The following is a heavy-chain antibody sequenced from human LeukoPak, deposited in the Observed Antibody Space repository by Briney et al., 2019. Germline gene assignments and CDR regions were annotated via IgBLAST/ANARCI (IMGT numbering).Heavy chain of an antibody. Sequence: GASVKVSCKASGYTFTSYDINWVRQATGQGLEWMGLMNPNNGNTSYAQEFQGRVTITRNTSISTAYLELSRLRPEDTAVYYCARGNPYYDFWSGHYYYYYMDVWGKGTTVTVSS. CDR3: ARGNPYYDFWSGHYYYYYMDV. CDR2: MNPNNGNT. D-gene: IGHD3-3*01. V-gene: IGHV1-8*03. CDR1: GYTFTSYD. J-gene: IGHJ6*03.